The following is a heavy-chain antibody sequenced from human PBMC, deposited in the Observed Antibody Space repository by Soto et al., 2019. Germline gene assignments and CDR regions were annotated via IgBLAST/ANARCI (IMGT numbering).Heavy chain of an antibody. CDR2: INPNSGGT. CDR1: GYAFTDYQ. CDR3: AREWGGNIAYYSSDH. V-gene: IGHV1-2*02. J-gene: IGHJ4*02. D-gene: IGHD3-16*01. Sequence: ASVKVSCKASGYAFTDYQMHWVRQAPGQGLEWMGWINPNSGGTNYAQKFQGRVTMTRDTSITTAYMELSRLTSDDTAIYYCAREWGGNIAYYSSDHWGQGTLVTVSS.